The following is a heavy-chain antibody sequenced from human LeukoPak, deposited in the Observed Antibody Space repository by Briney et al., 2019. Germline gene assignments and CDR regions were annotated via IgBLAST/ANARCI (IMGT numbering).Heavy chain of an antibody. Sequence: SGPTLVKPTQTLTLTCTFSGFSLSTSGVGVGWIRQPPGKALEWLALIYWDDDKRYSPSLKGRLTITKDTSKNQVVLTMTNMDPVDTATYYCAHRGYSGYEMGYWGQGTLVTVSS. CDR3: AHRGYSGYEMGY. D-gene: IGHD5-12*01. CDR2: IYWDDDK. J-gene: IGHJ4*02. V-gene: IGHV2-5*02. CDR1: GFSLSTSGVG.